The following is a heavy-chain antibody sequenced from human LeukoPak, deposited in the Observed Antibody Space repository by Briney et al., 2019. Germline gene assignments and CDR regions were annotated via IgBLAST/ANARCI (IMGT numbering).Heavy chain of an antibody. Sequence: KSSETLSLTCTVSGYSISSGYYWGWIRQPPGKGLEWIGSIYHSGNTYYNPSLNSRVTISVDTSKNQFSLKLSSVTAADTAVYYCARHQGWLQWEYWGQGTLVTVSS. CDR3: ARHQGWLQWEY. V-gene: IGHV4-38-2*02. CDR1: GYSISSGYY. CDR2: IYHSGNT. J-gene: IGHJ4*02. D-gene: IGHD5-24*01.